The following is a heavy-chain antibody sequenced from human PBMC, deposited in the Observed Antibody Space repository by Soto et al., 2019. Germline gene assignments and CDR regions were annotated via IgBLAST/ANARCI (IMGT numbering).Heavy chain of an antibody. Sequence: GGSLRLSCAASGFTFGTYWMSWVRQAPGKGLEWVAIINQDGSEKYYVDSVKGRFTISRDNAKNSLYLQMNSLRAEDTAVYYYARDGYDILSGYHHDWFDSWGRGTLVTVSS. CDR2: INQDGSEK. CDR1: GFTFGTYW. J-gene: IGHJ5*01. CDR3: ARDGYDILSGYHHDWFDS. D-gene: IGHD3-9*01. V-gene: IGHV3-7*03.